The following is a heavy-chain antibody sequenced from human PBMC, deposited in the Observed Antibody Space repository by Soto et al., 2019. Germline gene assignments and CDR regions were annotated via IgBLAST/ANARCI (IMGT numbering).Heavy chain of an antibody. CDR2: IIPIFGTA. Sequence: SVKVSCKASGGTFSSYAISWVRQAPGQGLEWMGGIIPIFGTANYAQKFQGRVTITADKSTSTAYMELSSLRSEDTAVYYCAREDIVVVVAATRYYYYGMDVWGQGTTVTVSS. CDR1: GGTFSSYA. J-gene: IGHJ6*02. V-gene: IGHV1-69*06. D-gene: IGHD2-15*01. CDR3: AREDIVVVVAATRYYYYGMDV.